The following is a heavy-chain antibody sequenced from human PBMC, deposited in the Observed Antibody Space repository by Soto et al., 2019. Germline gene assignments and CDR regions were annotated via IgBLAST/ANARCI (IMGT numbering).Heavy chain of an antibody. J-gene: IGHJ4*02. V-gene: IGHV3-49*04. Sequence: PSQTLSLSCSASGFVFGDYAVTWVRQAPGKGLEWVGVVRSETYGGSTEYAASVKGRFRISRDDSESIAYLQMTNLKTEDTAVYYGTRGRGTSGWYADYWGKGIRVTVSS. CDR2: VRSETYGGST. CDR1: GFVFGDYA. CDR3: TRGRGTSGWYADY. D-gene: IGHD6-13*01.